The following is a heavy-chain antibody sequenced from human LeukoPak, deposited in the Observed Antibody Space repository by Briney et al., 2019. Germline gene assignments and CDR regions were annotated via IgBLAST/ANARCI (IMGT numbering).Heavy chain of an antibody. CDR3: ARFPQMNIAVAGTKVRSWFDP. J-gene: IGHJ5*02. CDR1: GYTFTSYA. D-gene: IGHD6-19*01. Sequence: ASVKVSCKASGYTFTSYAMHWVRQAPGQRLEWMGWINAYNGNTNYAQKLQDRVTMTTDTSTSTAYMELRSLRSDDTAVYYCARFPQMNIAVAGTKVRSWFDPWGQGTLVTVSS. CDR2: INAYNGNT. V-gene: IGHV1-18*01.